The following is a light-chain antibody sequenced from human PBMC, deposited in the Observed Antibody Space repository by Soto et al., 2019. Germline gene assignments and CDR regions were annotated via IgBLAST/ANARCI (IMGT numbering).Light chain of an antibody. V-gene: IGKV4-1*01. CDR3: QQYYSTPHT. Sequence: DIVMTQSPDSLAVSLGERATINCKSSQSVLYSSNNKNYLAWYQQTPGQPPKLLIYWASTREYGVPDRFSGSGSGTDFTLTISSLQAEDVAVYYCQQYYSTPHTFGQGTKLEIK. J-gene: IGKJ2*01. CDR1: QSVLYSSNNKNY. CDR2: WAS.